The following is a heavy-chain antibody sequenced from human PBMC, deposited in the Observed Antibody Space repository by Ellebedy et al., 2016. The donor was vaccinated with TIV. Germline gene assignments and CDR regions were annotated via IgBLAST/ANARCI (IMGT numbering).Heavy chain of an antibody. Sequence: AASVKVSCKASGYTFSSYGISRVRQVPGQRLEWMGWISADNGNTKNAQKLQDRVTMTTDTSTSTAYMELRSLRSYDTAVYYCARDLGGGVYDSSGYYSKHACDIWGQGTMVTVSS. V-gene: IGHV1-18*01. CDR3: ARDLGGGVYDSSGYYSKHACDI. CDR1: GYTFSSYG. CDR2: ISADNGNT. J-gene: IGHJ3*02. D-gene: IGHD3-22*01.